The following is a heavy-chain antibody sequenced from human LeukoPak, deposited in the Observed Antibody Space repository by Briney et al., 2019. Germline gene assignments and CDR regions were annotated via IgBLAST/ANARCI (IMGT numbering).Heavy chain of an antibody. D-gene: IGHD1/OR15-1a*01. CDR1: GFTFSSHG. V-gene: IGHV3-23*01. J-gene: IGHJ4*02. CDR2: ISPSGGIT. CDR3: ARSRGEQTFDY. Sequence: GGSLRLSCAASGFTFSSHGMNWVRQAPGKGLEWVSGISPSGGITYYTDSVKGRFTISRDNSKNTQSLQMNSLRAEDTAVYYCARSRGEQTFDYWGQGTLVTVSS.